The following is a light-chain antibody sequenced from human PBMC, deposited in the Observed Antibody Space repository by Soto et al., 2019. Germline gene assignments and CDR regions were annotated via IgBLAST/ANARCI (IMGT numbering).Light chain of an antibody. CDR3: QQYNNWPRAT. CDR1: QSISSN. J-gene: IGKJ4*01. V-gene: IGKV3-15*01. CDR2: RTS. Sequence: TQSPGTLSSSPGERATLSCRASQSISSNLAWYQQKPGQAPRLLMFRTSSRATGFPARFSGSGSGTEFNLTISSLQSEDFGVYYCQQYNNWPRATFGGGTKVDIK.